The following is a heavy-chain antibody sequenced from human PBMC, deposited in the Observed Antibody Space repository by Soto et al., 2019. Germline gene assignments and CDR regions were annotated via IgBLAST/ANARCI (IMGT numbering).Heavy chain of an antibody. CDR3: ARDKERQQLGGNYYDGIDV. Sequence: QVQLVQSGAEVKKPGSSVTVSCKASGGTFGNSAISWVRQAPGQGLEWMGGIIPIFPTPDYAQKFQGRVTXPXDXPTTTAYVELTSLKSEDTAVYYCARDKERQQLGGNYYDGIDVWGQGTTVTVSS. J-gene: IGHJ6*02. V-gene: IGHV1-69*05. D-gene: IGHD6-25*01. CDR1: GGTFGNSA. CDR2: IIPIFPTP.